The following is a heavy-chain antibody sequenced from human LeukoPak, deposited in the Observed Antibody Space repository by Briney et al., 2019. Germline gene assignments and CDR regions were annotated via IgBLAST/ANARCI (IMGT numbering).Heavy chain of an antibody. CDR1: GYSFTDYY. CDR3: ARDPAPGSGSWDNWFDP. Sequence: ASVKVSCKASGYSFTDYYMHWVRQAPGQGLEWMGWINPNSGATNHAQMFQGRVTMTRDTSISTAYMELSRLRSDDTAVYYCARDPAPGSGSWDNWFDPWGQGTLVTVSS. D-gene: IGHD6-13*01. CDR2: INPNSGAT. J-gene: IGHJ5*02. V-gene: IGHV1-2*02.